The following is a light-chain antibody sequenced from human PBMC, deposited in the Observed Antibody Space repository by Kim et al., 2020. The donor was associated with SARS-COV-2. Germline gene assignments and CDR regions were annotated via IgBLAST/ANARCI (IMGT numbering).Light chain of an antibody. V-gene: IGKV2-28*01. J-gene: IGKJ1*01. CDR1: QRLQHSEGYNI. CDR2: LGS. Sequence: RDCNSSRSRQRLQHSEGYNILDCDLQKTGESPHRLFHLGSIRASVGPDRCSGSGSGTDFILKSSRVVAGDVGVHYCMQAFQAPWTFGQGTKVDI. CDR3: MQAFQAPWT.